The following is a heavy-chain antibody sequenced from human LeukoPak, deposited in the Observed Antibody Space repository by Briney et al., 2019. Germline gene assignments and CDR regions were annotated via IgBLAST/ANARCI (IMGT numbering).Heavy chain of an antibody. CDR2: ISGGGAYT. V-gene: IGHV3-23*01. Sequence: GGSLRLSCAASGFTFSNFAMSWVRQAPGKGLEWVSTISGGGAYTYYADSVKGRFTISRDNPKNTLDLQMKSLRVEDTAVYYCAKGYGIQWALDNWGQGTLVTVSS. CDR1: GFTFSNFA. J-gene: IGHJ4*02. D-gene: IGHD1-26*01. CDR3: AKGYGIQWALDN.